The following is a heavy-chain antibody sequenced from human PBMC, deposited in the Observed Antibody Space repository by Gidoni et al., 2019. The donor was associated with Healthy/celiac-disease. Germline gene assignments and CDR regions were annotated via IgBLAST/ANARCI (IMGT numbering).Heavy chain of an antibody. D-gene: IGHD1-26*01. J-gene: IGHJ4*02. V-gene: IGHV4-34*01. CDR3: ARVWGGSYPYYFDY. CDR2: INHSGST. Sequence: QVQLQQWGAGLLKPSETLSLTCAVYGGSFSGYYWSWIRQPPGKGLEWIGEINHSGSTNYNPSLKSRVTISVDTSKNQFSLKLSSVTAADTAVYYCARVWGGSYPYYFDYWGQGTLVTVSS. CDR1: GGSFSGYY.